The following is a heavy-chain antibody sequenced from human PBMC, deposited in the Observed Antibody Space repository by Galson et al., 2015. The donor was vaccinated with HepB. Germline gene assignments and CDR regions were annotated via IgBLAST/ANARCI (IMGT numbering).Heavy chain of an antibody. Sequence: SETLSLTCSVSGGSISGSSSYWGWIRQPPGEGLEWIGSIYYSGRSFYNPSLRSRVTISVGTSRNQFSLKLTSLIAADTAVYFCARGRHLSSTSSIYWFDPWGQGILVTVSS. V-gene: IGHV4-39*07. D-gene: IGHD2-2*01. CDR3: ARGRHLSSTSSIYWFDP. CDR2: IYYSGRS. J-gene: IGHJ5*02. CDR1: GGSISGSSSY.